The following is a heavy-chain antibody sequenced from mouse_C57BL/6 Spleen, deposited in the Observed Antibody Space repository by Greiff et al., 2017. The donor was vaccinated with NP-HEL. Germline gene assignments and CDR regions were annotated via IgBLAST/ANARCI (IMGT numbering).Heavy chain of an antibody. Sequence: ESGPGLVKPSPSLSLSCSVTGYSFTSGYYWNWIRQFPGNKLEWMGYLRYDGSTNYNPSLKNRISITRDTSKNQCFLTFNSVPTEDTATYYCARGAYITSVGHWYFDVWGTGTTVTVSS. D-gene: IGHD1-1*01. J-gene: IGHJ1*03. CDR3: ARGAYITSVGHWYFDV. CDR1: GYSFTSGYY. V-gene: IGHV3-6*01. CDR2: LRYDGST.